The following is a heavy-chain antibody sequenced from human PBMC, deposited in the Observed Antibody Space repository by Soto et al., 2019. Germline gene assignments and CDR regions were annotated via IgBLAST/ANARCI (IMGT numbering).Heavy chain of an antibody. V-gene: IGHV1-69*13. D-gene: IGHD5-18*01. Sequence: ASVKVSCKASGGTFGSQGIAWVRQAPGQGLEWMGGFIAMLGTPTYAKKVQGRATISADESLTSSYLELRSLRSEDTGVYFCARGAMANFDYWGQGTVVTVPQ. CDR1: GGTFGSQG. CDR3: ARGAMANFDY. J-gene: IGHJ4*02. CDR2: FIAMLGTP.